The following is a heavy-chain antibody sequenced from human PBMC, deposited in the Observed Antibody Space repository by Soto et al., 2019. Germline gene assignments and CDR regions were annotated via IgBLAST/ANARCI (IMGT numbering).Heavy chain of an antibody. CDR2: ISYDGSNK. Sequence: QVQLVESGGGVVQPGRSLRLSCAASGFTFSSYAMHWVRQAPGKGLEWVAVISYDGSNKYYADSVKDRFTISRDNSKNTLYLQMNSLRAEDTAVYYCARDKQGGGSWYSLFDYWGQGTLVTVSS. CDR3: ARDKQGGGSWYSLFDY. J-gene: IGHJ4*02. V-gene: IGHV3-30-3*01. CDR1: GFTFSSYA. D-gene: IGHD6-13*01.